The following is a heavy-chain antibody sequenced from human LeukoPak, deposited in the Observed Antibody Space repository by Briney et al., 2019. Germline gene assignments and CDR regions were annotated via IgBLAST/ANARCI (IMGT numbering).Heavy chain of an antibody. J-gene: IGHJ3*01. D-gene: IGHD1-1*01. Sequence: SQTLSLTCAISGDSVSSSTAVWNWIRQSPSRGLEWLGKTNYRSTWYHDYAVSVTGRIIITPDTSENQFSLQLNSVTPDDTAVYFCARINWDDAFDVWGQGTMVTVSS. CDR1: GDSVSSSTAV. CDR3: ARINWDDAFDV. V-gene: IGHV6-1*01. CDR2: TNYRSTWYH.